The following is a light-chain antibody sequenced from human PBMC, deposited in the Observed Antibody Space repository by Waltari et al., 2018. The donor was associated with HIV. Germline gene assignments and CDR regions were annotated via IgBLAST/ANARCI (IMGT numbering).Light chain of an antibody. CDR1: TSNIGSKF. Sequence: SVLTQPPSTSGTPGQKVTISCSGSTSNIGSKFVYWYQQFPGTAPKLLICRNNGRPAGVPDRCAGSKCGISASLAITGLRSEDEADYYCAAWDVSLSGWVFGGGTKLTVL. CDR3: AAWDVSLSGWV. CDR2: RNN. V-gene: IGLV1-47*01. J-gene: IGLJ3*02.